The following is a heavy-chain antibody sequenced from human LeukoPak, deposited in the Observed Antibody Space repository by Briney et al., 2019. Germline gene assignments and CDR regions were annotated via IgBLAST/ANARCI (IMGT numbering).Heavy chain of an antibody. V-gene: IGHV3-7*01. J-gene: IGHJ6*03. D-gene: IGHD3-3*01. CDR1: GFTFSSYW. CDR2: IKQDGSEK. Sequence: GGSLRLSCAASGFTFSSYWMSWVRQAPGKGLEWVANIKQDGSEKYYVDSVKGRFTISRDNAKNSLYLQMNSLRAEDTAVYYCARDQWYYDFWSGPNYYYYYMDVWGKGTTVTVSS. CDR3: ARDQWYYDFWSGPNYYYYYMDV.